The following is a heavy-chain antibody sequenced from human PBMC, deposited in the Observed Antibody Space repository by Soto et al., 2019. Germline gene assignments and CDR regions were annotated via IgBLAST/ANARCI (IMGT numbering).Heavy chain of an antibody. CDR2: IDPSGGDT. V-gene: IGHV1-46*02. J-gene: IGHJ4*02. Sequence: QVQLVQSGAEVRKPGASVKVSCKASGYTFNRHYIQWVRQAPGQGLEWMGMIDPSGGDTNYAKKFQGRATLTSDTSTSTVYLELSSLRSEDTAVYYCAKRRGEGLTRSSFDYWGPGTLVIVSS. CDR1: GYTFNRHY. CDR3: AKRRGEGLTRSSFDY. D-gene: IGHD3-10*01.